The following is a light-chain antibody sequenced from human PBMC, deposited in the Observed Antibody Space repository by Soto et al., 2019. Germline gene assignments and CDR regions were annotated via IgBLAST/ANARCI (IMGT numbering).Light chain of an antibody. CDR1: QSVSSSY. V-gene: IGKV3-20*01. CDR3: QQYGSSPLFT. CDR2: GAS. Sequence: EIVLTQSPGTLSLSPGERATLSGRASQSVSSSYLAWYQQKPGQAPRLLIYGASGRATGIPDRFSGSGSGTDFTLTISRLEPEDFAMYYCQQYGSSPLFTFGPGTKVDIK. J-gene: IGKJ3*01.